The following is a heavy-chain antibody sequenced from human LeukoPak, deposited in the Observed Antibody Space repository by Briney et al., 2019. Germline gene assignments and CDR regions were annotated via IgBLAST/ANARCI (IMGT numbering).Heavy chain of an antibody. CDR2: IKQDGSEK. Sequence: GGSLRLSCAASGFTFSSYWMSWVRQTPGKGLEWVANIKQDGSEKYYVDSVKGRFTISRDNAKNSLYLQMNSLRAEDTAVYYCARVNDFWSGYSRDDAFDIWGQGTMVTVSS. CDR3: ARVNDFWSGYSRDDAFDI. D-gene: IGHD3-3*01. J-gene: IGHJ3*02. CDR1: GFTFSSYW. V-gene: IGHV3-7*03.